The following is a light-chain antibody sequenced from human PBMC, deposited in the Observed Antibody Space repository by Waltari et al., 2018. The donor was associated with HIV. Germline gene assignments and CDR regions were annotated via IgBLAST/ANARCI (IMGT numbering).Light chain of an antibody. V-gene: IGLV1-40*01. Sequence: QSVLTQPPSVSGAPGQRVTISCTGSSSNIGAGYHVHWYQQLPGTAPKLLIYGNSIRPSGVPDRFSGSKSGTSASLAITGLQAEDEADYHCQSHDSSLSGYVFGTGTKVTVL. J-gene: IGLJ1*01. CDR1: SSNIGAGYH. CDR3: QSHDSSLSGYV. CDR2: GNS.